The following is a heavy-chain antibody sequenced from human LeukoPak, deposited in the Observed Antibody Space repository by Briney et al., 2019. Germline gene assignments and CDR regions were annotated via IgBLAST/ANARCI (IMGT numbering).Heavy chain of an antibody. CDR2: ISSSGSTI. D-gene: IGHD3-3*01. CDR1: GFTFSDYY. CDR3: AREVKLEWLTARYMDV. J-gene: IGHJ6*03. Sequence: GGSLRLSCAASGFTFSDYYMSWIRQAPGKGLEWVSYISSSGSTIYYADSVKGRFTISRDNAKNSLYLQMNSLRAEDTAVYYCAREVKLEWLTARYMDVWGKGTTVTVSS. V-gene: IGHV3-11*04.